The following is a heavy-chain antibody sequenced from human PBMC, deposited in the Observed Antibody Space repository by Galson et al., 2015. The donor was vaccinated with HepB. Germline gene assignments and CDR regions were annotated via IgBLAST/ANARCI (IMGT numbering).Heavy chain of an antibody. Sequence: SVKVSCKASGYTFTSYGISWVRRAPGQGLEWMGWISPYNGNTNYAQKLQGRVTMTTDTSTSTVYMELRSLRSDDTAVYYCARDLDIVVVPAAIRFYGLDVWGQGTTVTVSS. CDR1: GYTFTSYG. CDR2: ISPYNGNT. D-gene: IGHD2-2*02. V-gene: IGHV1-18*04. J-gene: IGHJ6*02. CDR3: ARDLDIVVVPAAIRFYGLDV.